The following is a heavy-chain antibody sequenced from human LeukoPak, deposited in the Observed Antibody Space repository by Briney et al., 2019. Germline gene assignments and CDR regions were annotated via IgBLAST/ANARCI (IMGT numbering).Heavy chain of an antibody. V-gene: IGHV3-30*02. Sequence: GGSLRLSCAASGFSFNNHGTHWVRQAPGRGLEWVAFIRYDGSKKYYADSVKGRFTISRDNSKNTLYLQVNSLRVEDTAVYYCAKDLCSSSSCYLDIWGQGAMVTVSS. CDR2: IRYDGSKK. CDR1: GFSFNNHG. J-gene: IGHJ3*02. D-gene: IGHD2-2*01. CDR3: AKDLCSSSSCYLDI.